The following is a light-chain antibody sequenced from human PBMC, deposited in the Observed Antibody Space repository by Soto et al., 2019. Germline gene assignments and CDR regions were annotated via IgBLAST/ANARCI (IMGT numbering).Light chain of an antibody. CDR3: QQYGRSTFT. CDR1: QSVSSNN. Sequence: EIVLTQSPGTLSLSPGERATLSCRASQSVSSNNLAWYQQRPGQAPRVVIYGASTRATGIPERFSGSGSGTDFTLTISRLEPEDFAVYYCQQYGRSTFTFVPGNKVYIK. CDR2: GAS. J-gene: IGKJ3*01. V-gene: IGKV3-20*01.